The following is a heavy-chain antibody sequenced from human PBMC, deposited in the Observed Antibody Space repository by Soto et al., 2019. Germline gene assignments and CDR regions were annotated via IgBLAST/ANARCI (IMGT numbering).Heavy chain of an antibody. CDR2: IKSDESEK. Sequence: PGGSLRLSCASSGFTFGNYWMSWVRQAPGKGLEWVACIKSDESEKYYVDSVKGRFTISRDNAKNSLYLQLTSLRAEDTAMYYCASLDTAMVKTAGYWGPGTLVTVSS. V-gene: IGHV3-7*01. J-gene: IGHJ4*02. CDR1: GFTFGNYW. CDR3: ASLDTAMVKTAGY. D-gene: IGHD5-18*01.